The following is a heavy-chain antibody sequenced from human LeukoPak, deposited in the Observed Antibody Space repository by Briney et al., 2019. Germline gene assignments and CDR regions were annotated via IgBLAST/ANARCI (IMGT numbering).Heavy chain of an antibody. CDR1: GGSISGYY. J-gene: IGHJ4*02. D-gene: IGHD1-1*01. Sequence: PSETLSLTCTVSGGSISGYYWSWIRQPPGKGLWWMGHIYYIGSTNYNPSLKSRVTISVDTSKNQFSLKLSSVTAADTAVYYCAREGGNWNAPGYYFDYWGQGTLVTVSS. CDR3: AREGGNWNAPGYYFDY. V-gene: IGHV4-59*01. CDR2: IYYIGST.